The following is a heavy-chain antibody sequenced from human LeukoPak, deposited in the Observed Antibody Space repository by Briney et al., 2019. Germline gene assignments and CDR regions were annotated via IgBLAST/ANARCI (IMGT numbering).Heavy chain of an antibody. Sequence: ASVKVSCKASGCTFIGYYMHWVRQAPGHGLEWMGWINPNNGGTNYAQKFQGRVTMTRDTSINTVYMELSRLRSDDTAVYYCAKDISADYQEHYLDQWGQGTLVTVSS. CDR2: INPNNGGT. CDR3: AKDISADYQEHYLDQ. J-gene: IGHJ4*02. D-gene: IGHD1-14*01. CDR1: GCTFIGYY. V-gene: IGHV1-2*02.